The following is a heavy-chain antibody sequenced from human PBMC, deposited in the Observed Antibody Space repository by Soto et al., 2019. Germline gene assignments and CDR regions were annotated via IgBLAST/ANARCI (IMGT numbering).Heavy chain of an antibody. D-gene: IGHD6-19*01. CDR2: ISGSGDSA. Sequence: VQLLESGGGLVQPGGSLRLSCAASGFIFRDYAMNWVRQAPGKGLEWVSDISGSGDSARYADSVKGRFTISRDNSRDTLYLHMNRLRVDDTAVYYCGKERRGSGWSVCDFWGQGDLVTVSS. CDR1: GFIFRDYA. V-gene: IGHV3-23*01. J-gene: IGHJ4*02. CDR3: GKERRGSGWSVCDF.